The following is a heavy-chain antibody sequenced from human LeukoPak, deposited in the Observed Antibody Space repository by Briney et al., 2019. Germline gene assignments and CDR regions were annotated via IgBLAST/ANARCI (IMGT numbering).Heavy chain of an antibody. V-gene: IGHV3-11*01. Sequence: PGGSLRLSCAAFGFTFSDYYMTWIRQAPGKGLEWVSYISSSGSIIYYADSVKGRFTISRDNAKNSLYLQMNSLRADDTAVYYCAKNNWNDGGAFDYWGQGTLVTVSS. CDR1: GFTFSDYY. CDR3: AKNNWNDGGAFDY. CDR2: ISSSGSII. J-gene: IGHJ4*02. D-gene: IGHD1-20*01.